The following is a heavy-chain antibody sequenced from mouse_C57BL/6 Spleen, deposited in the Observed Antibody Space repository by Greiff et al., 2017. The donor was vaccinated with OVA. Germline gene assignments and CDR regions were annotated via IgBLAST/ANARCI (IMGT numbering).Heavy chain of an antibody. CDR1: GYTFTSYW. CDR3: ARGGYYYGSSHYYFDY. J-gene: IGHJ2*01. D-gene: IGHD1-1*01. Sequence: VQLQQPGAELVRPGTSVKLSCKASGYTFTSYWMHWVKQRPGQGLEWIGVIDPSDSYTNYNQKFKGKATLTVDTSSSTAYMQLSSLTSEDSAVYYWARGGYYYGSSHYYFDYWGQGTTLTVSS. CDR2: IDPSDSYT. V-gene: IGHV1-59*01.